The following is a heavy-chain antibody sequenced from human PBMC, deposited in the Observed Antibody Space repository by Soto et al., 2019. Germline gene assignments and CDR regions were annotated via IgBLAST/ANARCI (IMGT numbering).Heavy chain of an antibody. V-gene: IGHV3-30*03. D-gene: IGHD2-2*01. CDR2: ISYDGSNK. Sequence: QVQLVESGGGVVQPGRSLRLSCAASGFTFSSYGMHWVRQAPGKGLEWVAVISYDGSNKYYADSVKGRFTISRDNSNKTLYLKMHRLSAVEKGVDYCATERYASRNYYCYGMDVWGQGPTVTVSS. CDR3: ATERYASRNYYCYGMDV. J-gene: IGHJ6*02. CDR1: GFTFSSYG.